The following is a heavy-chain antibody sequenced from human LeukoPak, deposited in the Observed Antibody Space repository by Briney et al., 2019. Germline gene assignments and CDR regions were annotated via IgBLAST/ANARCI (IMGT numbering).Heavy chain of an antibody. CDR2: IYYSGST. J-gene: IGHJ5*02. V-gene: IGHV4-59*01. Sequence: SETLSLTCTVSGGSISSYYWSWIRQPPGKGLEWMGYIYYSGSTNYNPSLKSRVTISVDTSKNQFPLKLSSVTAADTAVYYCARDRTTVTKKGNWFDPWGQGTLVTVSS. D-gene: IGHD4-17*01. CDR1: GGSISSYY. CDR3: ARDRTTVTKKGNWFDP.